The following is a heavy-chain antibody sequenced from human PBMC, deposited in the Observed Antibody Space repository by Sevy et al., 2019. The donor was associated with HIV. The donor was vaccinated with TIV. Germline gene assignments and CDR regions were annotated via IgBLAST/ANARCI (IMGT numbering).Heavy chain of an antibody. CDR1: GGSITSLY. CDR3: AGENAWGRGYS. J-gene: IGHJ4*02. V-gene: IGHV4-59*08. D-gene: IGHD1-26*01. Sequence: SETLSLTCTVSGGSITSLYWNWIRQPPGKGLEWIANIYYNGHITYNPTLKTRVTLSLDTSRNQCSLRLSSVTAADTAMYYCAGENAWGRGYSWGQGTLVTVSS. CDR2: IYYNGHI.